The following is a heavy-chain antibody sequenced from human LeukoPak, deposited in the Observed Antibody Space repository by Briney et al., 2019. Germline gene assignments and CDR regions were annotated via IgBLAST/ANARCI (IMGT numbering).Heavy chain of an antibody. D-gene: IGHD2-15*01. CDR3: ARLLPYYMDV. J-gene: IGHJ6*03. V-gene: IGHV4-4*09. Sequence: SETLSLTCTVSGGSISSYYWSWIRQPPGKGLEWIGYIYTSGSTNYNPSLKSRVTISVDTSKNQFSLKLSSVPAADTAVYYCARLLPYYMDVWGKGTTVTVSS. CDR2: IYTSGST. CDR1: GGSISSYY.